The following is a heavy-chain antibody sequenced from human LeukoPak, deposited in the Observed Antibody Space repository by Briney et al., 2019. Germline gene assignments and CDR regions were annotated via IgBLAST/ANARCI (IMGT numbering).Heavy chain of an antibody. Sequence: GGSLRLSCAASGFXFSHAWMTWVRQAPGKGLKWVGRIKSKTDGGTTDYAAPVKGRFTISRDDSKNTLYLQMNSLKIEDTAVYYCTTEDIVVVVGAYDPWGQGTLVTVSS. D-gene: IGHD2-15*01. CDR3: TTEDIVVVVGAYDP. J-gene: IGHJ5*02. CDR1: GFXFSHAW. V-gene: IGHV3-15*01. CDR2: IKSKTDGGTT.